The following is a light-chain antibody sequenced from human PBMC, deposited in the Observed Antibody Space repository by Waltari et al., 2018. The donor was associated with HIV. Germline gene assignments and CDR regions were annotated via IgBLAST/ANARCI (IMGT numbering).Light chain of an antibody. CDR1: TSDAGNSDL. J-gene: IGLJ1*01. Sequence: QSALTQPASVSGSPGQSITTSCTGTTSDAGNSDLVSWYQQYPGKAPKLIIYEVKKWPSGISDRFSGSKSGTTASLTISGLQADDEADYYCCSYAGTHTYVFGTGTRVTVL. CDR2: EVK. V-gene: IGLV2-23*02. CDR3: CSYAGTHTYV.